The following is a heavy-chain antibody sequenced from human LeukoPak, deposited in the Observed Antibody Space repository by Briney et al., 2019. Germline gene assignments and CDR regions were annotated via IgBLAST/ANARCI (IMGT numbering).Heavy chain of an antibody. Sequence: QTLSLTCAISGDSVSSNSGAWHWIRQSPSRGLEWLGRTYYRSKWYNDYAVSVKSRIIVNPDTSKNQFSLQLNSVTPEDTAVYYCVRQYSSGWTYYYGMDVWGQGTTVTVSS. J-gene: IGHJ6*02. CDR3: VRQYSSGWTYYYGMDV. V-gene: IGHV6-1*01. CDR2: TYYRSKWYN. D-gene: IGHD6-19*01. CDR1: GDSVSSNSGA.